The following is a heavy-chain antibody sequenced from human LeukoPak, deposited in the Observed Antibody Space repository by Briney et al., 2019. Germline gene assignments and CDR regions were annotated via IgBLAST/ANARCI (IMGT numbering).Heavy chain of an antibody. Sequence: GGSLRLSCAVSGFTFANHYMSWVRQAPGKGLEWVSSISSSSSYIYYADSVKGRFTISRDNAKNSLYLQMNSLRAEDTAVYYCARGSPHGSSWYGAYSGQGTLVTVSS. CDR1: GFTFANHY. D-gene: IGHD6-13*01. CDR3: ARGSPHGSSWYGAY. CDR2: ISSSSSYI. V-gene: IGHV3-21*01. J-gene: IGHJ4*02.